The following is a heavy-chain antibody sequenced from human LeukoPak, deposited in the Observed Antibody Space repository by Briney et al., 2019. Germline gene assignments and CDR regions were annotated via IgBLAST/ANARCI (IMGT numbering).Heavy chain of an antibody. J-gene: IGHJ5*02. CDR3: ATCSGGSCPFDP. CDR2: INHSGST. CDR1: GGSFSGYY. D-gene: IGHD2-15*01. V-gene: IGHV4-34*01. Sequence: SETLSLTCAVYGGSFSGYYWSWIRQPPGKGLEWIGEINHSGSTNYNPSLKSRVTISVDTPKNQFSLKLSSVTAADTAVYYCATCSGGSCPFDPWGQGTLVTVSS.